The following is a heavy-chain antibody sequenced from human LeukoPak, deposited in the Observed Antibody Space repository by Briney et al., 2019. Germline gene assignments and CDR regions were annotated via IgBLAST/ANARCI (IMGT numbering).Heavy chain of an antibody. V-gene: IGHV6-1*01. J-gene: IGHJ4*02. Sequence: SQTRSLTCDISGDSVSSNNGAWNWIRQSPSRGLEWLGRTYYRSKWYNDYAGSLNGRITISPGTSKNQFSLHLNSVTPEDTAVYYCARDLGNTGWYTFDYWGQGILVTVSS. D-gene: IGHD6-19*01. CDR1: GDSVSSNNGA. CDR2: TYYRSKWYN. CDR3: ARDLGNTGWYTFDY.